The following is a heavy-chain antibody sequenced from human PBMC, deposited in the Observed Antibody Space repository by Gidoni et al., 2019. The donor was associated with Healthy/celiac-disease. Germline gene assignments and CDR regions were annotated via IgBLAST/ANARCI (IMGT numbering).Heavy chain of an antibody. CDR1: GFTFSLFG. CDR3: ARDSSRRYSSSWYLPFDP. Sequence: QVQLVESGGGVVQPGRSLRPPCAASGFTFSLFGMHWVRQAPGKGLEWVAVIWYDGSNKYYADSVKGRFTISRDNSKNTLYLQMNSLRAEDTAVYYCARDSSRRYSSSWYLPFDPWGQGTLVTVSS. V-gene: IGHV3-33*01. CDR2: IWYDGSNK. D-gene: IGHD6-13*01. J-gene: IGHJ5*02.